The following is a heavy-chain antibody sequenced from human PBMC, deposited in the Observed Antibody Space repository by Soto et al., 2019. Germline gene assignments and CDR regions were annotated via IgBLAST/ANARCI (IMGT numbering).Heavy chain of an antibody. CDR2: INSNGGYT. D-gene: IGHD4-4*01. CDR1: GYTFTNYF. V-gene: IGHV1-46*01. J-gene: IGHJ4*02. CDR3: SRAAYSGPDF. Sequence: QVQLVQSGAEVKKPGASVKVSCKASGYTFTNYFIHWVRQAPGQGLECMGSINSNGGYTRYAQRFQGRVTMTRDTSTSTLYMEISTLTSDDTDTYVCSRAAYSGPDFWAQGTLVSVSS.